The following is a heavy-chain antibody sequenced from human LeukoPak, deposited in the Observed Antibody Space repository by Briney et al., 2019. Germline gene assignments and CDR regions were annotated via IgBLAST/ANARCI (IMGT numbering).Heavy chain of an antibody. D-gene: IGHD5-18*01. CDR1: GFTVSTNC. Sequence: GGSLRLSCAASGFTVSTNCMTWVRQAPGKGLEWVSTIYSGGTTYYADSVMGRFTIFRHNSRNTLYHQMNSLRAEDTAVYYCATVDTVMAYYFALWVRGTLATVFS. CDR2: IYSGGTT. CDR3: ATVDTVMAYYFAL. J-gene: IGHJ4*02. V-gene: IGHV3-53*04.